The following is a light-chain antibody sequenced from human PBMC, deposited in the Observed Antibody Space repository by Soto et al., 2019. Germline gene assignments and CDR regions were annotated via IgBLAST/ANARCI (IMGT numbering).Light chain of an antibody. CDR3: CSYAGSSRV. CDR1: SSDVGSYNL. CDR2: EGS. Sequence: QSVLTQPASVSGSPGQSITISCTGTSSDVGSYNLVSWYQQHPGKAPKLMIYEGSKRPSGVSNRFSGSKSGNTASLTISGLRAEDEADYYCCSYAGSSRVFGGGTKLTVL. J-gene: IGLJ2*01. V-gene: IGLV2-23*01.